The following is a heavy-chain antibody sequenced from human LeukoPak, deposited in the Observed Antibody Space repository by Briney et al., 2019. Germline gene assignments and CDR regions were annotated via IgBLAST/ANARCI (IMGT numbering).Heavy chain of an antibody. V-gene: IGHV3-49*03. CDR2: IRSKAYGETT. CDR1: GFTFGDYA. Sequence: PGGSLRLSCTTSGFTFGDYAMNWFRQAPEKGLEWVGIIRSKAYGETTDYAASVKGRFTVSRDDSKSIAYLQMSSLKTDDTAVYYCSRSRFGAAYFAYWGQGTLVTVSS. CDR3: SRSRFGAAYFAY. J-gene: IGHJ4*02. D-gene: IGHD3-3*01.